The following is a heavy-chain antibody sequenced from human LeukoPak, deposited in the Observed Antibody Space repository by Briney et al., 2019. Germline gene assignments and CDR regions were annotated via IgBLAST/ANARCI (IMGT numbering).Heavy chain of an antibody. CDR1: GFTFSKNW. CDR2: INTDGSST. D-gene: IGHD1-26*01. Sequence: GGSLRLSCAASGFTFSKNWMHWVRQVPGKGLVWVSRINTDGSSTGYADSVKGRFTISRDNAKNTLYLQMSSLRAEDTAVYYCAKSPSGRSRISRFDYWGQGILVTVSS. J-gene: IGHJ4*02. V-gene: IGHV3-74*01. CDR3: AKSPSGRSRISRFDY.